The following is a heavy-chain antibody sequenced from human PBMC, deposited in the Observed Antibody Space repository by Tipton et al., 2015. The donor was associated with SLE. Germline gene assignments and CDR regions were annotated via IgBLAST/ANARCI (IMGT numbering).Heavy chain of an antibody. Sequence: GSLRLSCVASGFIFSSYEMNWVRQAPGKGPEWVSYISSSGATKYYADSVKGRFTISRDNTRNSLSLQMDSLRAEDTAVYYCARDSTDYCGGDCYPFYFDYWGQGTLVTVSS. D-gene: IGHD2-21*01. CDR3: ARDSTDYCGGDCYPFYFDY. J-gene: IGHJ4*02. V-gene: IGHV3-48*03. CDR1: GFIFSSYE. CDR2: ISSSGATK.